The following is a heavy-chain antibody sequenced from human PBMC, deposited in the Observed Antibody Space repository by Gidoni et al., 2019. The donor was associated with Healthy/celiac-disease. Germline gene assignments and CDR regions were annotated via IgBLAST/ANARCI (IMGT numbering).Heavy chain of an antibody. CDR2: ISSSSSYI. Sequence: EVQLVESGGGLVKPGGSLRLSCAASGFTFSSYSMNWVRQAPGKGLEWVSSISSSSSYIYYADSVKGRFTISRDNAKNSLYLQMNSLRAEDTAVYYCARENGGSPYYDFWSGYQNWFDPWGQGTLVTVSS. V-gene: IGHV3-21*01. CDR1: GFTFSSYS. D-gene: IGHD3-3*01. J-gene: IGHJ5*02. CDR3: ARENGGSPYYDFWSGYQNWFDP.